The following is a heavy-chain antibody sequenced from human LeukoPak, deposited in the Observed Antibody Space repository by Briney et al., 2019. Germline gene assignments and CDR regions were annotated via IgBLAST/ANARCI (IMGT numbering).Heavy chain of an antibody. Sequence: SETLSFTCAVYGGSFSGYYWSWIRQPPGKGLEWIGEINHSGSTNYNPSLKSRVTISVDTSKNQFSLKLSSVTAADTAVYYCARMTTVGYYYMDVWGKGTTVTVSS. CDR2: INHSGST. J-gene: IGHJ6*03. CDR1: GGSFSGYY. CDR3: ARMTTVGYYYMDV. V-gene: IGHV4-34*01. D-gene: IGHD1-14*01.